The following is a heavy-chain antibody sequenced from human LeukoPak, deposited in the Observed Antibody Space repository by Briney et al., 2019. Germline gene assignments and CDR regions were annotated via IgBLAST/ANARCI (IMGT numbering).Heavy chain of an antibody. D-gene: IGHD6-25*01. Sequence: PSETLSLTCTVSGGSISSYYWSWIRQPAGKGLEWIGRIYTSGSTNYNPSLRSRVTMSVDTSKNQFSLKLSSVTAADTAVYYCERVGRLHNWFDPWGQGTLVTVSS. V-gene: IGHV4-4*07. CDR2: IYTSGST. CDR1: GGSISSYY. J-gene: IGHJ5*02. CDR3: ERVGRLHNWFDP.